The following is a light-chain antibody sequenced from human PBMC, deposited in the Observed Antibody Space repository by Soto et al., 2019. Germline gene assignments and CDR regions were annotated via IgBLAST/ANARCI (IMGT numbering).Light chain of an antibody. CDR2: GNS. V-gene: IGLV1-40*01. J-gene: IGLJ2*01. CDR1: SSNIGAGYD. Sequence: QSVLTQPPSVSGAPGQRVTISCTGSSSNIGAGYDVLWYQQLPGTAPKLLIYGNSNRPSGVPDRFSGSKSATSASLAITGLHAEDDADYYCQSYDSSLSGSEVFGGGTKLTVL. CDR3: QSYDSSLSGSEV.